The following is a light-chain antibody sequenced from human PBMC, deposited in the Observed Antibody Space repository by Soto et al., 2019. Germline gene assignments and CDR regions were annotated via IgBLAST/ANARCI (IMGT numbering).Light chain of an antibody. Sequence: EIRMTQSPGTLSVSPGERATLSCRAAQGVTTNFAWYQQKSGQSPRLLIYDVSNRATGVPARFSGSGYETDFTLTISGLRSEDSAVYFCQQYNNWPFSFGQGTRLEIK. CDR2: DVS. V-gene: IGKV3-15*01. CDR3: QQYNNWPFS. J-gene: IGKJ5*01. CDR1: QGVTTN.